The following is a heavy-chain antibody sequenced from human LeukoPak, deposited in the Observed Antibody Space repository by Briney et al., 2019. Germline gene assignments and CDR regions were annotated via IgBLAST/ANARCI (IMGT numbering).Heavy chain of an antibody. J-gene: IGHJ4*02. V-gene: IGHV3-9*01. CDR1: GGSISSYY. CDR2: ISWNSGSI. Sequence: LSLTCTVSGGSISSYYWSWVRQAPGKGLEWVSGISWNSGSIGYADSVKGRFTISRDNAKNSLYLQMNSLRAEDTALYYCAKDATYSSGWTDYWGQGTLVTVSS. CDR3: AKDATYSSGWTDY. D-gene: IGHD6-19*01.